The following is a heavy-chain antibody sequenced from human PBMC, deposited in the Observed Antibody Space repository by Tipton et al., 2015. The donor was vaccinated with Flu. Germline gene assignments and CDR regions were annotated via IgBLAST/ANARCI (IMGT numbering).Heavy chain of an antibody. D-gene: IGHD3-16*01. J-gene: IGHJ5*02. V-gene: IGHV3-7*01. Sequence: SLRLSCAASGFPFSKFWMHWVRQAPGKGLEWVAHINQDGSEKNYVDSVKGRFTISRDNAKNSLYLQMNSLRADDTALYYCVRFAGGSWGQGPLVTVSS. CDR2: INQDGSEK. CDR1: GFPFSKFW. CDR3: VRFAGGS.